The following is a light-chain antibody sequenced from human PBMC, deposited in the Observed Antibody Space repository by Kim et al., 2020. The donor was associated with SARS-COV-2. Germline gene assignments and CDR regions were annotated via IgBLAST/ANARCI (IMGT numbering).Light chain of an antibody. CDR2: KAS. V-gene: IGKV1-5*03. CDR3: QQYKTEQWT. CDR1: QSIISW. Sequence: DIQMTQSPSTLSASVGDTVTITCRASQSIISWLAWYRQKPGKAPKLLIYKASILESGVTSRFSGSGSATEFILTISSLQPDDFATYYCQQYKTEQWTFGQGTKVEIK. J-gene: IGKJ1*01.